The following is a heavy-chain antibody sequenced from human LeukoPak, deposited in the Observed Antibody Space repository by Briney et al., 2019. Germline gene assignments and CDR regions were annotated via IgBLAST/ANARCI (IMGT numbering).Heavy chain of an antibody. D-gene: IGHD3-9*01. CDR2: IYYSGSA. Sequence: PSETLSLTCAVSGYSISSSNWWGWFRQPPGKGLEWIGYIYYSGSAYYNTSLNSRVTMSVDTSKNQFSLKLSSVTAVDTAVYYCARGLGSFDWLWEHWGPGTLVTVSS. V-gene: IGHV4-28*03. CDR3: ARGLGSFDWLWEH. J-gene: IGHJ4*02. CDR1: GYSISSSNW.